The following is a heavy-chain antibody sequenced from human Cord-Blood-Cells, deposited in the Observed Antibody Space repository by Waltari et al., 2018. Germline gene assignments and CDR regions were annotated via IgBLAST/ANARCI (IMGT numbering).Heavy chain of an antibody. Sequence: QVQLVESGGGVVQPGRSLRLSCSASGFTFSSYGMHWVRQAPGKGLGWVAVISYDGSNKDYGDSGKGRFTISRDNSKNTLYLQMNSLRAEDTAVYYCAKGQGIDYWGQGTLVTVSS. CDR2: ISYDGSNK. CDR3: AKGQGIDY. J-gene: IGHJ4*02. D-gene: IGHD3-10*01. CDR1: GFTFSSYG. V-gene: IGHV3-30*18.